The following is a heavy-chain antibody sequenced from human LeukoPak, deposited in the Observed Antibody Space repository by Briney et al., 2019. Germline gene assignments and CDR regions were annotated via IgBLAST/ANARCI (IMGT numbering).Heavy chain of an antibody. CDR1: GSLFTSYW. V-gene: IGHV5-51*01. J-gene: IGHJ4*02. CDR2: IYTGEYDT. Sequence: GASLKISCKASGSLFTSYWIGWVRRMPGKGIEWMGIIYTGEYDTSYSPSFQGQVTISVDKSISTAYLQWSSLKASDTAMYYCARGLTYGSGSNFDYWGQGSLVTVSS. CDR3: ARGLTYGSGSNFDY. D-gene: IGHD3-10*01.